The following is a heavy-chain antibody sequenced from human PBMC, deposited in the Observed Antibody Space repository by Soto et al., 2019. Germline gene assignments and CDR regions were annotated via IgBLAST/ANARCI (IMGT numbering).Heavy chain of an antibody. J-gene: IGHJ6*03. D-gene: IGHD3-10*01. CDR3: ARDYYGSGSYGYYYYYMDV. CDR1: GFTVSSNY. V-gene: IGHV3-53*04. Sequence: GGSLRLSCAASGFTVSSNYMSWVRQAPGKGLEWVSVIYSGGSTYYADSVKGRFTISRHNSKNTLYLQMNSLRAEDTAVYYCARDYYGSGSYGYYYYYMDVWGKGTTVTVSS. CDR2: IYSGGST.